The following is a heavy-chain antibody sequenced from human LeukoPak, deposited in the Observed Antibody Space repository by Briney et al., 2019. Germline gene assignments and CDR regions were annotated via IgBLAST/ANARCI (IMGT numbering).Heavy chain of an antibody. J-gene: IGHJ4*02. CDR3: ARDSIRQQLYYFDY. V-gene: IGHV3-74*01. D-gene: IGHD6-13*01. CDR1: GFTFSSYW. Sequence: GGSLRLSCAASGFTFSSYWMHWVRQAPGKGLVWVSRINSDGSSTSYADSVKGRFTISRDNAKNTLYLQMNSLRTEDTAVYYCARDSIRQQLYYFDYWGQGTLVTVSS. CDR2: INSDGSST.